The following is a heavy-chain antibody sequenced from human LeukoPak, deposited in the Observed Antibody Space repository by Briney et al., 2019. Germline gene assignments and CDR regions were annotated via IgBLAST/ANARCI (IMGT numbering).Heavy chain of an antibody. V-gene: IGHV4-59*01. CDR1: GGSISSYY. CDR3: ARDQEYSGSYYRSFDY. J-gene: IGHJ4*02. D-gene: IGHD1-26*01. Sequence: KPSETLSLTCTVSGGSISSYYWSWIRKPPGQGLEWIGYIYSRGSTRGNTNYNPALKSRVTISVDTSKNQFSLKLSSVTAADTAVYYCARDQEYSGSYYRSFDYWGQGTLVTVSS. CDR2: IYSRGST.